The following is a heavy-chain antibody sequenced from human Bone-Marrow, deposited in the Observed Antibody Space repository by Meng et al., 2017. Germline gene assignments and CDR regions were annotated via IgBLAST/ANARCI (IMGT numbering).Heavy chain of an antibody. Sequence: VQLVESGGGFVKPGGSLRLSCAASGFTFSNAWMTWVRQGPGKGLEWIGRMKSNVDGGTVDYAAAVKGRFFISRDDSENTFYLQMNSLKTEDTAVYYCSGHVDYWGHGTLVTVSS. V-gene: IGHV3-15*01. CDR3: SGHVDY. J-gene: IGHJ4*01. CDR1: GFTFSNAW. CDR2: MKSNVDGGTV.